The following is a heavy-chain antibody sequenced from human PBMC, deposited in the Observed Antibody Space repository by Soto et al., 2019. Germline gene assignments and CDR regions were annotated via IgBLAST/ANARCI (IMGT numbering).Heavy chain of an antibody. D-gene: IGHD6-19*01. CDR2: ISYDGSNK. CDR1: GLTFSSYG. V-gene: IGHV3-30*18. J-gene: IGHJ4*02. CDR3: AKWIAVAGRDY. Sequence: SLRLSCAASGLTFSSYGMHWVRQAPGKGLEWVAVISYDGSNKYYADSVKGRFTISRDNSKNTLYLQMNSLRAEDTAVYYCAKWIAVAGRDYWGQGTLVTVSS.